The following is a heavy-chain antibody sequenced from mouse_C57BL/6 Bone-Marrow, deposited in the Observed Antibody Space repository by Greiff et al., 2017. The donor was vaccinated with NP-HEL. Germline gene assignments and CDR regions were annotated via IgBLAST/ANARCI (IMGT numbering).Heavy chain of an antibody. J-gene: IGHJ3*01. CDR3: ARWGYSRSSFAY. CDR1: GYTFTDYC. CDR2: IIPNNGGT. Sequence: EVQLQQSGPELVKPGASVKISCKASGYTFTDYCMHWVKQSPGKSLEWIGDIIPNNGGTSYNQKFKGKATLTVDNASSAAYMELRSLTSEDSAVYDCARWGYSRSSFAYWGQGTLVTVSA. D-gene: IGHD3-1*01. V-gene: IGHV1-26*01.